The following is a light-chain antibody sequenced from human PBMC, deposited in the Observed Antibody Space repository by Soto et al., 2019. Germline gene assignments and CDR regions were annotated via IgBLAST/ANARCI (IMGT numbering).Light chain of an antibody. Sequence: EIVLTQSPGTLSLSPGERATLSCRASQSVSSNYLAWYQQKPGQAPRLLLYGASSRATGIPDRFSGSGSGTDFTLTFSRLEPEDFAVYYSPQYGNSPYTFGQGTKLEI. V-gene: IGKV3-20*01. J-gene: IGKJ2*01. CDR1: QSVSSNY. CDR2: GAS. CDR3: PQYGNSPYT.